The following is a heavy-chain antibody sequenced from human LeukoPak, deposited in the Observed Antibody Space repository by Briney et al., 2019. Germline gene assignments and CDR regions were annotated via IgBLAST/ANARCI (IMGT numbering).Heavy chain of an antibody. D-gene: IGHD2-15*01. J-gene: IGHJ4*02. Sequence: QPSETLSLTCAVYGGSFSGYYWSWIRQPPGKGLEWLGEINHSGSTNYNPSLRSRVTISVDTSKNQFSLKLSSVTAADTAVYYCARESYSGGSCFDYWGQGTLVTVSS. V-gene: IGHV4-34*01. CDR3: ARESYSGGSCFDY. CDR2: INHSGST. CDR1: GGSFSGYY.